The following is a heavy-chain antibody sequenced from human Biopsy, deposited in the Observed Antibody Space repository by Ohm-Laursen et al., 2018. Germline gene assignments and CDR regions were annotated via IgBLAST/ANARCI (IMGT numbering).Heavy chain of an antibody. J-gene: IGHJ6*02. Sequence: GPSVKASCKASGYTFTDHYMYWVRQAPGQGLEWMGWINSNSGDTNYAQKFQGRVAMTRDTSITTAYLELSSLRSDDTAVYYCARREQLFKPWELLARGPNGYSYKSMDVWGHGTTVTVSS. CDR2: INSNSGDT. D-gene: IGHD1-26*01. V-gene: IGHV1-2*02. CDR1: GYTFTDHY. CDR3: ARREQLFKPWELLARGPNGYSYKSMDV.